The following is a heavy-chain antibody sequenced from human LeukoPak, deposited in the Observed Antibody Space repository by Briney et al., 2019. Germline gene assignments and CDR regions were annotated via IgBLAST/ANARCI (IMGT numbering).Heavy chain of an antibody. J-gene: IGHJ5*02. CDR1: GGSFSGYY. CDR3: ARGPSRRGWFDP. CDR2: INHSGST. V-gene: IGHV4-34*01. Sequence: PSETLSLTCAVYGGSFSGYYWSWIRQPPGKGLEWIGEINHSGSTNYNPSLKSRVTISVDTSKNQFSLKLSSVTAADTAVYYCARGPSRRGWFDPWGQGTLVIVSS.